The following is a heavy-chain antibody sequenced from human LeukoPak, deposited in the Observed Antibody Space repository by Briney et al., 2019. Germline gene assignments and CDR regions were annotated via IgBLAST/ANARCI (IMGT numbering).Heavy chain of an antibody. J-gene: IGHJ6*02. CDR3: ARDGAVIVPDSIGMDV. Sequence: ASVKVSCKASGYTFTRYAMNWVRQAPGQGLEWMGWISAYNGNTNYAQKLQGRVTMTTDTSTSTAYMELRSLRSDDTAVYYCARDGAVIVPDSIGMDVWGQGTTVTVSS. CDR2: ISAYNGNT. CDR1: GYTFTRYA. V-gene: IGHV1-18*01. D-gene: IGHD3-22*01.